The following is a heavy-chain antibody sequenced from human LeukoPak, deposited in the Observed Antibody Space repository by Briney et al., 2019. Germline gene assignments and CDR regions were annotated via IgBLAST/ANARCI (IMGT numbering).Heavy chain of an antibody. CDR3: ASERDYGDSNAFDM. D-gene: IGHD4-17*01. CDR2: IRYDGSSN. J-gene: IGHJ3*02. Sequence: GGSLRLSCAASGFTFSSSWMHWVRQAPGKGLEWVAFIRYDGSSNYYADSVKGRFTISRDNSKNTLYLQMNSLRPEDTAVYYCASERDYGDSNAFDMWGQGTMVTVSS. V-gene: IGHV3-30*02. CDR1: GFTFSSSW.